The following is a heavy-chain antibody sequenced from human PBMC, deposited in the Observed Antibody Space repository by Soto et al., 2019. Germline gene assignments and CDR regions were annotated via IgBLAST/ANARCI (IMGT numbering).Heavy chain of an antibody. Sequence: SETLSLTCTVSGGSIRSGGYYWSWVRQNPRRGLEWIGNIYYSGNTYYNPSLKSRLTISVDTSKNQFSLNLSPVTAADTAVYYCARDRLMATAGTARHYFGLDVWGQGTTVTVSS. D-gene: IGHD5-18*01. V-gene: IGHV4-31*03. CDR1: GGSIRSGGYY. J-gene: IGHJ6*02. CDR3: ARDRLMATAGTARHYFGLDV. CDR2: IYYSGNT.